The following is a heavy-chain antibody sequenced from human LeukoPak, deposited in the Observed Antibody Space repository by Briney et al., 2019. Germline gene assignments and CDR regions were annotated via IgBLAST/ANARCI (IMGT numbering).Heavy chain of an antibody. CDR1: GFTFSAYT. Sequence: GGSLRLSCAASGFTFSAYTMNWVRQAPGKGLEWVSSISSSTTYIYYADSVKGRFTISRDNAKNSLYLQMNSLRAEDTAVYYCARDYISYSGPSIDSWGQGTQVTVSS. D-gene: IGHD6-6*01. CDR3: ARDYISYSGPSIDS. V-gene: IGHV3-21*01. CDR2: ISSSTTYI. J-gene: IGHJ4*02.